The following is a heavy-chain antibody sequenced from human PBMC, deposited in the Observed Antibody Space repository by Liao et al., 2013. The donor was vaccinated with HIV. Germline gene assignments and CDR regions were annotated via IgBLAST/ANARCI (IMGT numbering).Heavy chain of an antibody. CDR2: IYTSGNT. CDR1: GGSIGGYY. J-gene: IGHJ6*03. V-gene: IGHV4-4*07. Sequence: QLLLQESGPRLVKPTETLSLTCTVSGGSIGGYYWNWIRQPAGKGLEWIGRIYTSGNTNYNPSLKSRVTMSVDKSKNQFSLKLSSVSAADTAVYYCARVRYYYDSSGYPNYYYYYMDVWGKGTTVTVSS. D-gene: IGHD3-22*01. CDR3: ARVRYYYDSSGYPNYYYYYMDV.